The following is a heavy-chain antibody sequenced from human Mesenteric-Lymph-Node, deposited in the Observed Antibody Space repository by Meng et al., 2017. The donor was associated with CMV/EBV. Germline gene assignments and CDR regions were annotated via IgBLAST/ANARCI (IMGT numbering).Heavy chain of an antibody. CDR1: GFTFSDYY. CDR2: ISSSGSTI. Sequence: GESLKISCAASGFTFSDYYMSWIRQAPGKGLEWVSYISSSGSTIYYADSVKGRFTISRDNAKSSLYLQMNSLRAEDTAVYYCARVERYCSSTSCYRYYYYGMDVWGQGTTVTVSS. D-gene: IGHD2-2*02. CDR3: ARVERYCSSTSCYRYYYYGMDV. J-gene: IGHJ6*02. V-gene: IGHV3-11*01.